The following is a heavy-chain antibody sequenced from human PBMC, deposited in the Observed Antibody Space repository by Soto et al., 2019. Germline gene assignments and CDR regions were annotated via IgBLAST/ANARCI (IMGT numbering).Heavy chain of an antibody. CDR3: ARKLGYCSSTSCYMDV. D-gene: IGHD2-2*01. J-gene: IGHJ6*02. CDR2: IIPIFGTA. CDR1: GGTFSSYA. Sequence: ASVNVPCNASGGTFSSYAISWVRHAPGQGLEWMGGIIPIFGTANYAQKFQGRVTITADESTSTAYMELSSLRSEDTAVYYCARKLGYCSSTSCYMDVWGQGTTVTVSS. V-gene: IGHV1-69*13.